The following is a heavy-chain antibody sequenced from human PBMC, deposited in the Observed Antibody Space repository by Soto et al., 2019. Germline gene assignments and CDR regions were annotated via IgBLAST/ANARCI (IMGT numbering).Heavy chain of an antibody. CDR3: ARAKGYSSSWYSGGYYFDY. V-gene: IGHV4-4*07. D-gene: IGHD6-13*01. J-gene: IGHJ4*02. CDR1: GGSIRSYY. CDR2: IYTSGST. Sequence: SETLSLTCTVSGGSIRSYYWSWIRQPAGQGLEWIGRIYTSGSTNYNPPLKSRVTMSVDTSKNQFSLKLSSVTAADTAVYYCARAKGYSSSWYSGGYYFDYWGQGTLVTVSS.